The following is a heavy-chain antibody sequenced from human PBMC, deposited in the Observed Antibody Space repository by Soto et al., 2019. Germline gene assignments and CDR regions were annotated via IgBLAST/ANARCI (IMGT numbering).Heavy chain of an antibody. J-gene: IGHJ4*02. V-gene: IGHV3-23*01. Sequence: GRCMRLSCAAAGFPPNSYAMSWVRQAPGKGLEWVSAISGSGGSTYYADSVKGRFTISRDNSKNTLYLQMNSLRAEVTAVFYSAKGPPLWHYQVSSGYPPPYYFDYWGQGTLFTV. CDR2: ISGSGGST. CDR1: GFPPNSYA. CDR3: AKGPPLWHYQVSSGYPPPYYFDY. D-gene: IGHD3-22*01.